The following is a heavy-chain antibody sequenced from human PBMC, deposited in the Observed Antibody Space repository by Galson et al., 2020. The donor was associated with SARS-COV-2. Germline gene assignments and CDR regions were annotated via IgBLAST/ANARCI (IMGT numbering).Heavy chain of an antibody. D-gene: IGHD3-22*01. V-gene: IGHV4-59*01. CDR3: ARGTSYFDSSESNYFDP. J-gene: IGHJ5*02. CDR1: GDSITDYY. CDR2: LSYRGTT. Sequence: ASETLSLTCAVSGDSITDYYWSWIRQPPGRGLEWIGYLSYRGTTNTSPSLKSRVTMSADTSKNQFSLYLTSVTAADTAVYYCARGTSYFDSSESNYFDPWGQGTLVTVSS.